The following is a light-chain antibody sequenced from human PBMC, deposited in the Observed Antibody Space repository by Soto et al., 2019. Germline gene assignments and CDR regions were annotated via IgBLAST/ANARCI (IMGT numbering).Light chain of an antibody. CDR1: QSVSSN. Sequence: TQSPSTLSLSPGERATLSCRASQSVSSNLAWYQQKPGQAPRLLIYDASNRATGIPARFSGSGSGTDFTLTISSLEPEDFAVYYCQQRSNWPPITFGQGTRLEIK. V-gene: IGKV3-11*01. CDR2: DAS. CDR3: QQRSNWPPIT. J-gene: IGKJ5*01.